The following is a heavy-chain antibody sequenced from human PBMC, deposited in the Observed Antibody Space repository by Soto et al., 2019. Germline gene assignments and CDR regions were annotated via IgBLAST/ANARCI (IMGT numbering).Heavy chain of an antibody. D-gene: IGHD2-15*01. CDR1: GGSFSGYY. Sequence: SETLSLTCAVYGGSFSGYYWSWIRQPPGKGLEWIGEINHSGSTNYNPSLKSRVTISVDASKNQFSLKLSSVTAADTAVYYCAGRYCSGGSCLPAFEIWGQGTMVTVSS. CDR2: INHSGST. CDR3: AGRYCSGGSCLPAFEI. V-gene: IGHV4-34*01. J-gene: IGHJ3*02.